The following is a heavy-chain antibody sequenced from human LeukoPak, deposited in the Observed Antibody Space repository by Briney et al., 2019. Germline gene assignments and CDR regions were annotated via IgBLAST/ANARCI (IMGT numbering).Heavy chain of an antibody. CDR1: GGSISSSSYY. D-gene: IGHD6-6*01. CDR2: IYYSGST. V-gene: IGHV4-39*07. Sequence: SETLSLTCTVSGGSISSSSYYWGWIRQPPGKGLEWIGSIYYSGSTYYNPSLKSRVTISVDTSKNQFSLKLSSVTAADTAVYYCAREVGVAARPFDYWGQGTLVTVSS. CDR3: AREVGVAARPFDY. J-gene: IGHJ4*02.